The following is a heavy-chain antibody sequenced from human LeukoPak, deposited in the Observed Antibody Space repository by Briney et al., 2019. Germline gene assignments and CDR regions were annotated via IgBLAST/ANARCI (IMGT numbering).Heavy chain of an antibody. CDR1: GGSINSGGFY. J-gene: IGHJ4*02. CDR3: ARGGSFLGIYVY. CDR2: IYYSGST. Sequence: SETLSLTCTVSGGSINSGGFYWRWIRQHPGKGLEWIGYIYYSGSTFYNPSLKSRVAISLDKSKNQFSLNLRSVTAADTAVYYRARGGSFLGIYVYWGQGTLVTVSS. D-gene: IGHD3-3*02. V-gene: IGHV4-31*03.